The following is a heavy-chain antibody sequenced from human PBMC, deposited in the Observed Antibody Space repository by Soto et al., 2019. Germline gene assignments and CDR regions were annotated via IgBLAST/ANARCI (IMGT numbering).Heavy chain of an antibody. D-gene: IGHD3-10*01. CDR2: ISGSGGST. CDR1: GFTFSSNS. J-gene: IGHJ5*02. V-gene: IGHV3-23*01. CDR3: ASWGKKYGSA. Sequence: EVQLLESGGGLIQPGGSLRLSCAASGFTFSSNSMNWVRQVPGKGLEWVSAISGSGGSTYYADSVKGRFTISRDNPKNAQYRQMRSLKVADTAVYYCASWGKKYGSAWGQGTLVTVSS.